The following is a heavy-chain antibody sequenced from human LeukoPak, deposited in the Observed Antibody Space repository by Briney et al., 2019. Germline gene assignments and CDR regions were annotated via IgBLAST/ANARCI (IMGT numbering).Heavy chain of an antibody. Sequence: ASVKVSCKASGYTFTSYYMHWVRQAPGQALEWMGIINPSGGSTSYAQKFQGRVTMTRDTSTSTVYMELSSLTAEDTAVYYCAKFPGAQLSLYYYYYYMDVWGKGTTVTVSS. CDR2: INPSGGST. CDR1: GYTFTSYY. V-gene: IGHV1-46*01. D-gene: IGHD1-1*01. J-gene: IGHJ6*03. CDR3: AKFPGAQLSLYYYYYYMDV.